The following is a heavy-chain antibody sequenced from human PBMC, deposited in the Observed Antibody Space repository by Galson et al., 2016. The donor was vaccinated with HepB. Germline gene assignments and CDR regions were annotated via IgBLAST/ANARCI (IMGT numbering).Heavy chain of an antibody. Sequence: ALVKPTQTLTLTCTFSGFSLNTSGMCVNWVRQPPGKALEWLALIDLNDEKHYSTSLKTRLTVSKDTSKNQIVLRMTNMDPVDTATYYCARVREQVVYPYYYFGMDVWGQGTTVAVSS. CDR1: GFSLNTSGMC. J-gene: IGHJ6*02. D-gene: IGHD6-6*01. CDR2: IDLNDEK. CDR3: ARVREQVVYPYYYFGMDV. V-gene: IGHV2-70*19.